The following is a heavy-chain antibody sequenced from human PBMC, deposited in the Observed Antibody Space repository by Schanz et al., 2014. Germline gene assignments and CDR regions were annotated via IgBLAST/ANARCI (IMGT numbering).Heavy chain of an antibody. D-gene: IGHD6-13*01. J-gene: IGHJ4*02. Sequence: QVQLVESGGGVVQPGRSLRLSCAASGFPFSNYGMHWVRQAPGKGLEWVAGIRYDGFKIYYTDSVKGRFTISRDNAKKSLFLQLNSLRPEDTAVYYCARDPDPPIAAKGQNFDYWGQGTLVAVSS. V-gene: IGHV3-33*01. CDR2: IRYDGFKI. CDR1: GFPFSNYG. CDR3: ARDPDPPIAAKGQNFDY.